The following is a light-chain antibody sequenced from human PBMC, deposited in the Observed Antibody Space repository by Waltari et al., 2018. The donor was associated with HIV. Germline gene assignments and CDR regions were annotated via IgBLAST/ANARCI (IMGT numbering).Light chain of an antibody. CDR1: ARDIGGYNY. CDR2: DVS. Sequence: QSALTQPASVSGAPGQSINIPCTGTARDIGGYNYGSWFPKHPGKAPKLVIYDVSKRPSWIYTRFSGSKSGTTASLTISGLQAEDEAVYYCSSYTRSTRTTAWLFGGGTRLTVL. CDR3: SSYTRSTRTTAWL. V-gene: IGLV2-14*03. J-gene: IGLJ2*01.